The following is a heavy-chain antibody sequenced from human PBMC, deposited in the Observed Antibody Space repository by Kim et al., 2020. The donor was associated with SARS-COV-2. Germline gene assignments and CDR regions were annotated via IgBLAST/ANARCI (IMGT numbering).Heavy chain of an antibody. CDR2: VNSNNGDT. V-gene: IGHV1-2*06. CDR3: ARESMDGLDS. CDR1: GYTFTDYY. J-gene: IGHJ4*02. D-gene: IGHD2-2*03. Sequence: ASVKVSCKASGYTFTDYYIHWVRQAPGQGLEWMGRVNSNNGDTDYAQKFKGRVTVTRDTSISTGAMELSSLTSDDTAVYYCARESMDGLDSWGQGTLVTVSS.